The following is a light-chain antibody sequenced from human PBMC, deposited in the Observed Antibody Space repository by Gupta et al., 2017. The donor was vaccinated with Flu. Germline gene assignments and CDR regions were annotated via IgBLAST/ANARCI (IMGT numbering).Light chain of an antibody. J-gene: IGKJ1*01. CDR3: QQDGYSPRT. CDR1: QSISNNY. V-gene: IGKV3-20*01. CDR2: DAS. Sequence: DIVLTQSPGTLSLSPGERATLSCRASQSISNNYLAWYQQRPGQAPSLLIYDASTRATGIPDRFSGIGSGADFTLTISRLEPEDFAVYYCQQDGYSPRTFGQGTMVEIK.